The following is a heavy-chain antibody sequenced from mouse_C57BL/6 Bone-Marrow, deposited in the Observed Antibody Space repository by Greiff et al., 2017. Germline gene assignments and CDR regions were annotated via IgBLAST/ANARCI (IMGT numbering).Heavy chain of an antibody. V-gene: IGHV1-64*01. CDR1: GYTFTSYW. CDR3: ARIYYGSRKDY. Sequence: QVQLQQPGAELVKPGASVKLSCKASGYTFTSYWMHWVKQRPGQGLEWIGMIHPNSGSTNYNEKFKSKATLTVDKSSSTAYMQLSSLTSEDSAVYYCARIYYGSRKDYWGQGTTLTVSS. J-gene: IGHJ2*01. CDR2: IHPNSGST. D-gene: IGHD1-1*01.